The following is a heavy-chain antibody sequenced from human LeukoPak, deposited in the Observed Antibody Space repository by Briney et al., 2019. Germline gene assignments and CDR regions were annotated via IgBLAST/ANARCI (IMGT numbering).Heavy chain of an antibody. V-gene: IGHV3-33*01. CDR2: IWYDGSNK. CDR3: ARKGPGATPHYYYGMDV. Sequence: GGSLRLSCAASGFAFSSYGMHWVRQAPGKGLEWVAVIWYDGSNKYYADSVKGRFTISRDNSKNTLYLQMNSLRAEDTAVYYCARKGPGATPHYYYGMDVWGQGTTVTVSS. D-gene: IGHD1-26*01. J-gene: IGHJ6*02. CDR1: GFAFSSYG.